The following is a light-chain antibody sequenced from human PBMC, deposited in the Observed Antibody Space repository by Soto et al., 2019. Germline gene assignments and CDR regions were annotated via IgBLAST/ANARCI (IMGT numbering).Light chain of an antibody. J-gene: IGLJ3*02. CDR3: QSHDSSLNSWV. CDR1: SSNIGAGYD. V-gene: IGLV1-40*01. CDR2: GNT. Sequence: QSVLTQPPSMSGAPGQRVTISCTGSSSNIGAGYDVHWYQLLPGTAPKLLIYGNTNRPSGDPDRFSGSKSGTSASLAITGLRAEDEADYYCQSHDSSLNSWVFGGGTKVTVL.